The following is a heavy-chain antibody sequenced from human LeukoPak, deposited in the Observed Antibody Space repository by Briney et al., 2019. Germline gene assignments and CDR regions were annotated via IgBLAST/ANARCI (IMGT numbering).Heavy chain of an antibody. J-gene: IGHJ4*02. CDR3: AKDGAWLRFDD. CDR1: GFTFSSYG. V-gene: IGHV3-23*01. D-gene: IGHD5-12*01. Sequence: PGGTLRLSCAASGFTFSSYGVSWVRQAPGKGLEWVSAISGSGGSTYYADSVKGRFTISRDNSKNTLYLQMNSLRAEDTAVYYCAKDGAWLRFDDWGQGILVTVSS. CDR2: ISGSGGST.